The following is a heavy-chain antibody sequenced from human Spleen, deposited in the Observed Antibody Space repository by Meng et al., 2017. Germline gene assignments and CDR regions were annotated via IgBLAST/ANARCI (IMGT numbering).Heavy chain of an antibody. J-gene: IGHJ1*01. V-gene: IGHV1-8*02. D-gene: IGHD6-13*01. CDR1: GGTFSNYG. CDR3: ARVASTWSSEFFQH. CDR2: MNPNSGNA. Sequence: QVQLVQSGAEVKKPGSSVKVSCKASGGTFSNYGISWVRQATGQGLEWMGWMNPNSGNAGYAEKFQGRITMTRNTSISTAYMELSSLRSEDTAVYYCARVASTWSSEFFQHWGQGTLVTVSS.